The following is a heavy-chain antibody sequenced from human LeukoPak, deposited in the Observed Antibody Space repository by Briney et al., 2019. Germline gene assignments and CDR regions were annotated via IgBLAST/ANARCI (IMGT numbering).Heavy chain of an antibody. CDR3: AKDGVWYSSSSGYYFDY. CDR1: GFTFSSYG. D-gene: IGHD6-6*01. Sequence: GGSLRLSCAASGFTFSSYGIHWVRQAPGKGLEWVALIPYDGSNKYYADSVKGRFTISRDNSKNTLYLQMNSLRPEDAVVYYCAKDGVWYSSSSGYYFDYWGQGAPVTVSS. V-gene: IGHV3-30*02. CDR2: IPYDGSNK. J-gene: IGHJ4*02.